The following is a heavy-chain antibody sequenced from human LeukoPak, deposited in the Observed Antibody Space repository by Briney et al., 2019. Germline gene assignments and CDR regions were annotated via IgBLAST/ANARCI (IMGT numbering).Heavy chain of an antibody. CDR2: ISYDGSNK. Sequence: PGGSLRLSCAASGFTFSSYAMHWVRQAPGKGLEWVAVISYDGSNKYYADSVKGRFTISRDNSKNTLYLQMNSLRAEDTAVCYCARDSLPAAISYYTDVWGKGTTVTVSS. CDR1: GFTFSSYA. CDR3: ARDSLPAAISYYTDV. D-gene: IGHD2-2*02. V-gene: IGHV3-30-3*01. J-gene: IGHJ6*03.